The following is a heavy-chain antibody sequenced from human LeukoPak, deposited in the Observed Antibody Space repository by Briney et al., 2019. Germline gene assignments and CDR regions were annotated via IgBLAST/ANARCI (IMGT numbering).Heavy chain of an antibody. J-gene: IGHJ4*02. Sequence: PGGSLRLSCAASGFTFSSYAMSWVRQAPGKGLEWVSAISGGGGSTYYADSVKGRFTISRDNSKNTLYLQMNSLRAEDTAVYYCAKDYDSSGYYDYWGQGTLVTVSS. CDR3: AKDYDSSGYYDY. CDR2: ISGGGGST. CDR1: GFTFSSYA. D-gene: IGHD3-22*01. V-gene: IGHV3-23*01.